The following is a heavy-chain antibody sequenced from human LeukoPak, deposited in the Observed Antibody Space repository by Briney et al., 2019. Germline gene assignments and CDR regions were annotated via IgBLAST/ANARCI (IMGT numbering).Heavy chain of an antibody. CDR1: GGSISSYY. D-gene: IGHD3-10*01. CDR2: IYYSGST. Sequence: SETLSLTCTVSGGSISSYYWSWIRQPPGKGLEWIGYIYYSGSTNYNPSLKSRVTISVDTSKNQFSLKLSSVTAADTAVYYCARVHRSYYYGSGLAVDYWGQGTLVTVSS. J-gene: IGHJ4*02. V-gene: IGHV4-59*12. CDR3: ARVHRSYYYGSGLAVDY.